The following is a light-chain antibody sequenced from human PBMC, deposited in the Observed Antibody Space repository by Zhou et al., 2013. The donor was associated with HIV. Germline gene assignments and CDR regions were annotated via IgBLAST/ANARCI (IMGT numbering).Light chain of an antibody. J-gene: IGKJ1*01. CDR1: QGISSA. Sequence: IQLTQSPSSLSASVGDRVTITCRASQGISSALAWYQQKPGKAPKVQIYGASTLQSGVPSRFSGSGSGTDFTLTIGSLQPEDVATYYCQKYNSAPWTFGQGTKVEIK. CDR2: GAS. V-gene: IGKV1-27*01. CDR3: QKYNSAPWT.